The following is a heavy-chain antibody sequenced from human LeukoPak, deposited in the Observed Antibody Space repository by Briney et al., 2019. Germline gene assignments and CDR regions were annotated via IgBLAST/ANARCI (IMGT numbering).Heavy chain of an antibody. CDR2: IYTGGST. D-gene: IGHD6-19*01. J-gene: IGHJ5*02. CDR3: AREPYSSGFNWFDP. Sequence: TSSETPSLTCTVSGGSISSYYWSWIRQPAGKGLEWIGRIYTGGSTNYNPSLKSRVTMSVDTSKNQFSLKLSSVTAADTAVYYCAREPYSSGFNWFDPWGQGTLVTVSS. V-gene: IGHV4-4*07. CDR1: GGSISSYY.